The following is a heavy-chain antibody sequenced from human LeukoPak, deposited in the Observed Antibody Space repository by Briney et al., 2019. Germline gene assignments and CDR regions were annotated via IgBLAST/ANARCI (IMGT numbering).Heavy chain of an antibody. J-gene: IGHJ4*02. D-gene: IGHD6-6*01. CDR1: GFTFSNYA. CDR2: IGGTGHST. Sequence: GGSLRLSCAASGFTFSNYAMNWVRQAPGKGLEWVSGIGGTGHSTYYADSVKGRFTVSRDNSKNTLYLQMNTLKAEDTAVYYCAKDVLYSSSTDRWACDFWGQGTLVTVSS. CDR3: AKDVLYSSSTDRWACDF. V-gene: IGHV3-23*01.